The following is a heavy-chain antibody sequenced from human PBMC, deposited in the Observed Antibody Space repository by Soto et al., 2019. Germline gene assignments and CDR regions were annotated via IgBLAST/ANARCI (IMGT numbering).Heavy chain of an antibody. CDR3: TREGLYCSGGSCYSGGWFDP. Sequence: GSLRLSCTASVFTFGDYAMSWFRQAPGKGLEWVGFIRSKAYGGTTEYAASVKGRFTISRDDSKSIAYLQMNSLKTEDTAVYYCTREGLYCSGGSCYSGGWFDPWGQGTLVTVSS. D-gene: IGHD2-15*01. CDR2: IRSKAYGGTT. CDR1: VFTFGDYA. V-gene: IGHV3-49*03. J-gene: IGHJ5*02.